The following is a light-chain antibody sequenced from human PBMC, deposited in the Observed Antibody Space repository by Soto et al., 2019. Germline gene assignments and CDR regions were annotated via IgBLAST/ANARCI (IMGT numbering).Light chain of an antibody. CDR1: RSNIGNNY. Sequence: QSVLTQPPSVSAAPGQKVTIYCSGSRSNIGNNYVSWYQQLPGTAPKLLIYDNNKRPSGIPDRFSGSKSGTSATLGITGLRTGDEADYYCGTWDSSLSAGVFGGGTKLTVL. V-gene: IGLV1-51*01. CDR2: DNN. J-gene: IGLJ2*01. CDR3: GTWDSSLSAGV.